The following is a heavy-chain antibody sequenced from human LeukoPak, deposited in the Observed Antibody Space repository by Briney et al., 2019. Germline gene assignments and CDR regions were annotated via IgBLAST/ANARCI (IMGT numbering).Heavy chain of an antibody. Sequence: SETLSLTCTVSGGSISSSSYYWGWIRQPPGKGLEWIGSIYYSGSTYYNPSLKSRVTISVDTSKNQFSLKLSSVTAADTAVYYCASPEARVDSSGYYSLTWGQGTLVTVSS. D-gene: IGHD3-22*01. CDR3: ASPEARVDSSGYYSLT. CDR1: GGSISSSSYY. J-gene: IGHJ4*02. V-gene: IGHV4-39*01. CDR2: IYYSGST.